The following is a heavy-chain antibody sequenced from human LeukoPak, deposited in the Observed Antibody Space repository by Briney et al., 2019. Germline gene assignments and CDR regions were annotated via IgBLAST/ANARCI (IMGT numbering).Heavy chain of an antibody. D-gene: IGHD1-20*01. V-gene: IGHV3-30*02. CDR1: GFTFSSYG. CDR2: IRYDGSNK. CDR3: AKDSSKYNWNDAGMDV. Sequence: GGSLRLSCAASGFTFSSYGTHWVRQAPGKGLEWVAFIRYDGSNKYYADSVKGRFTISRDNSKNTLYLQMNSLRAEDTAVYYCAKDSSKYNWNDAGMDVWGQGTTVTVSS. J-gene: IGHJ6*02.